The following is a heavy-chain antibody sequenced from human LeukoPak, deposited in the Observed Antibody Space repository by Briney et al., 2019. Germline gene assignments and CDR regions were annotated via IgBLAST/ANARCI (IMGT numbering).Heavy chain of an antibody. CDR3: ARECLGEFCY. CDR2: IYSGDST. CDR1: GFTVSSNY. V-gene: IGHV3-53*01. J-gene: IGHJ4*02. Sequence: GGSRRLSWAASGFTVSSNYMSWVRQAPGKGLEWVSLIYSGDSTYYADSVKGRFTISRDNSKNTLYLQMNSLRAEDTAVYYCARECLGEFCYWGQGTLVTV. D-gene: IGHD3-16*01.